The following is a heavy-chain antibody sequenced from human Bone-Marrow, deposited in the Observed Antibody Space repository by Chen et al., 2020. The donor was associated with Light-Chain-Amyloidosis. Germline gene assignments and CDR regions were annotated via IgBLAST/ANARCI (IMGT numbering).Heavy chain of an antibody. CDR1: GFTFRTSW. Sequence: DVHLLESGGGLVQPGGSPRLSCAASGFTFRTSWMHWVRQAPGKGLVWVSRINPDGTRVDYADSVRGRFTISRDDAKSTVYLQMNSLRAEDTAVYYCSREFTGYDDYWGQGTLVTVSS. CDR3: SREFTGYDDY. D-gene: IGHD5-12*01. CDR2: INPDGTRV. V-gene: IGHV3-74*01. J-gene: IGHJ4*02.